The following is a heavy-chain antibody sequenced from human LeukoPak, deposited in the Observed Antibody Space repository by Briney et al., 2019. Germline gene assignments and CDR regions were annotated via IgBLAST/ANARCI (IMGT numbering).Heavy chain of an antibody. CDR3: ARDQKGSSGWYGGGYFDY. D-gene: IGHD6-19*01. J-gene: IGHJ4*02. V-gene: IGHV3-7*01. CDR2: IKQDGSEK. Sequence: GGSLRLSCAASGFTFSSYWMSWVRQAPGKGLEWVANIKQDGSEKYYVDSVKGRFTISRDNAKKSLYLQMNSLRAEDTAVYYCARDQKGSSGWYGGGYFDYWGQGTLVTVSS. CDR1: GFTFSSYW.